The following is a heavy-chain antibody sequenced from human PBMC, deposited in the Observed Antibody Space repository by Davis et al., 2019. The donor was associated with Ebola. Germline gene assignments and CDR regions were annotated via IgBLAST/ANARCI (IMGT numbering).Heavy chain of an antibody. D-gene: IGHD7-27*01. CDR1: GYTFTGYY. V-gene: IGHV1-2*02. J-gene: IGHJ4*02. CDR2: INPNSGGT. Sequence: AASVKVSCKASGYTFTGYYMHWVRQAPGQGLEWMGWINPNSGGTNYAQKSQGRVTMTRDTSITTAYMELSRLGSDDTGVYYCARDGSTSDQKSGELDYWGQGPLVTVSS. CDR3: ARDGSTSDQKSGELDY.